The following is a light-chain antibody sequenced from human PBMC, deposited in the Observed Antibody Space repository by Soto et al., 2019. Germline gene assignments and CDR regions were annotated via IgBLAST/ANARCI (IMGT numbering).Light chain of an antibody. CDR1: QSISTY. V-gene: IGKV1-39*01. Sequence: DIQMTQSPSSLSASVGDRVTITCRASQSISTYLNWYQQKPGKAPNLLIFGASSLQSGVPLRFSGSGSGTDFTRTISSLQPEDFATYDCQQSYMTPLTVGGGTNV. CDR3: QQSYMTPLT. J-gene: IGKJ4*01. CDR2: GAS.